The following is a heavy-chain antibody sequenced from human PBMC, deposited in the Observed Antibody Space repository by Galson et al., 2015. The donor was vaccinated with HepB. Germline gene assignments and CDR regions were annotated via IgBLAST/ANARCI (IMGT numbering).Heavy chain of an antibody. CDR1: GFTFTYYD. V-gene: IGHV3-23*01. J-gene: IGHJ6*02. D-gene: IGHD3-22*01. CDR3: AKNLAGYYDRGGDYVRYYGMDV. CDR2: ISGSGDST. Sequence: SLRLSCAASGFTFTYYDMTWVRQAPGKGLEWVSIISGSGDSTHYADSVKGRFTISRDNSENTLYLQMDSLRAEDTAVYYCAKNLAGYYDRGGDYVRYYGMDVWGQGTTVTVSS.